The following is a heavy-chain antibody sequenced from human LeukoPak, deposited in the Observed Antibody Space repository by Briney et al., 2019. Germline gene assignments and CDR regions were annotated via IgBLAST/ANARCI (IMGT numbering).Heavy chain of an antibody. D-gene: IGHD6-6*01. J-gene: IGHJ4*02. Sequence: GGSLRLSCAASGFTFSTYGMHWVRQAPGKGLVWVSRISTDGSSTNYADSVKGRFTISRDNAKNTLYLQMNSLGAEDTALYYCARATGVYSTSSRTFDYWGQGTLVTVSS. CDR3: ARATGVYSTSSRTFDY. CDR1: GFTFSTYG. V-gene: IGHV3-74*01. CDR2: ISTDGSST.